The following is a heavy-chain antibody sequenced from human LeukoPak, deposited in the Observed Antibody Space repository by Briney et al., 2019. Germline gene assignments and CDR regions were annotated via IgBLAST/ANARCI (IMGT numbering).Heavy chain of an antibody. Sequence: SVKVSCKASGGTFSSYAISWVRQAPGQGLEWMGRIIPILGIANYAQKFQGRVTITADKSTSTAYMELSSLRSEDTAVYYCARVRGIAVAGTGYYYYYGMDVWGQGTTVTASS. V-gene: IGHV1-69*04. J-gene: IGHJ6*02. D-gene: IGHD6-19*01. CDR2: IIPILGIA. CDR1: GGTFSSYA. CDR3: ARVRGIAVAGTGYYYYYGMDV.